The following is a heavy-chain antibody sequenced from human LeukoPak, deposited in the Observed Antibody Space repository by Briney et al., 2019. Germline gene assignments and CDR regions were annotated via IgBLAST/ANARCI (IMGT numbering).Heavy chain of an antibody. CDR2: IFDIGKT. Sequence: PSETLSLTCSVSGVSLNNYYWTWVRQSPGKGLEWVGYIFDIGKTNYNPSLKRRATISLDRSKNQFSLRLNSVTAADTAVYYCAKGMMPDWFDPWGQGTLVTVST. D-gene: IGHD2-2*01. J-gene: IGHJ5*02. V-gene: IGHV4-59*01. CDR1: GVSLNNYY. CDR3: AKGMMPDWFDP.